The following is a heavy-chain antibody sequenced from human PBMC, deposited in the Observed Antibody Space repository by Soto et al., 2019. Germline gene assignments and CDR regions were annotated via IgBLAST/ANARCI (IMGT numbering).Heavy chain of an antibody. V-gene: IGHV3-30*18. CDR1: GFTFSSYG. Sequence: QVQLVESGGGVVQPGRSLRLSCAASGFTFSSYGMHWVRQAPGKGLEWVAVISYDGSNKYYADSVKGRFTISRDNSKNTLDLQMNSLRAEDTAVYYCAKDLGFRSTSGSSTPKYWGQGTLVTVSS. CDR3: AKDLGFRSTSGSSTPKY. J-gene: IGHJ4*02. D-gene: IGHD2-2*01. CDR2: ISYDGSNK.